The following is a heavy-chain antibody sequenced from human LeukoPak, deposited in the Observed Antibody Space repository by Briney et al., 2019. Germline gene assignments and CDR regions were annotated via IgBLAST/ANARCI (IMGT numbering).Heavy chain of an antibody. CDR2: INHSGST. Sequence: SETLSLTCAVYGGSFSGYYWSWIRQPPGKGLEWIGEINHSGSTNYNPSLKSRVTISVDTSKNQFSLKLSSVTAADTAVYYCASGGDDYGDYSGYWGQGTLVTVSS. CDR1: GGSFSGYY. CDR3: ASGGDDYGDYSGY. D-gene: IGHD4-17*01. J-gene: IGHJ4*02. V-gene: IGHV4-34*01.